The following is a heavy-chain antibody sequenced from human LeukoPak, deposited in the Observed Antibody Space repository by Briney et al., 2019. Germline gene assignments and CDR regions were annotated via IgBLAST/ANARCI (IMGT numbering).Heavy chain of an antibody. Sequence: GGSLRLSCAAAGFTFRNYLMNWVRQPPGEGLEWVSNIGTSSTTIYYADSVKGRFTISRDNAKNSLYLQMNSLRADDTAVYYCARFAAGGSYYYYMDVWGKGTTVTVSS. CDR1: GFTFRNYL. D-gene: IGHD6-25*01. CDR3: ARFAAGGSYYYYMDV. V-gene: IGHV3-48*01. CDR2: IGTSSTTI. J-gene: IGHJ6*03.